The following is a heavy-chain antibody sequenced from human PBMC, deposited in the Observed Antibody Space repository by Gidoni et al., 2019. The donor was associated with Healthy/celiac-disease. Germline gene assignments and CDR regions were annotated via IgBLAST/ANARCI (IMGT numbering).Heavy chain of an antibody. V-gene: IGHV3-21*01. Sequence: EVQLVESGGGLVKPGGSLRLSCAASGFTFSSYSMNWVRQAPGKGLEWVSAISSSSSYIYYADSVKGRFTISRDNAKNSLYLQMNSLRAEDTAVYYCAREDGDYFDYWGQGTLVTVSS. CDR3: AREDGDYFDY. D-gene: IGHD4-17*01. CDR2: ISSSSSYI. CDR1: GFTFSSYS. J-gene: IGHJ4*02.